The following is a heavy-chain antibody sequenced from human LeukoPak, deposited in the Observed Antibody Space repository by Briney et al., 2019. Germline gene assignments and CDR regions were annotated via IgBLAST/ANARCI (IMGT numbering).Heavy chain of an antibody. D-gene: IGHD6-19*01. J-gene: IGHJ4*02. CDR2: ISAYNGNT. V-gene: IGHV1-18*01. CDR1: GYTFTSYG. CDR3: ARLGHLHSSGWLSYFDY. Sequence: ASVKVSCKASGYTFTSYGISWVRQAPGQGLEWMGWISAYNGNTNYAQKLQGRVTMTTDTSTSTAYMELRSLRSDDTAVYYCARLGHLHSSGWLSYFDYWGQGTLVTVSS.